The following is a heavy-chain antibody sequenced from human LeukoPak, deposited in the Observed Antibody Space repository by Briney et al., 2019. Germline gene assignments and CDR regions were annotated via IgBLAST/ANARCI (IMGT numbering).Heavy chain of an antibody. CDR2: INPNSGDT. J-gene: IGHJ5*02. V-gene: IGHV1-2*02. D-gene: IGHD6-19*01. CDR1: GYIFTGYY. Sequence: ASVKVSCKASGYIFTGYYMHWVRQAPGQGLEWMGWINPNSGDTNYAQKFQGRVTMTRDTSISTAYMELSRLRSDDTAVYYCARVGYSSGWARNNWFDPWGQGTLVTVSS. CDR3: ARVGYSSGWARNNWFDP.